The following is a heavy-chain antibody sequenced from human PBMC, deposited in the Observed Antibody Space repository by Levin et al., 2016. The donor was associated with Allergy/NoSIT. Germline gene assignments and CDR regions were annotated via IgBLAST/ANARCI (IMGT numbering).Heavy chain of an antibody. J-gene: IGHJ4*02. Sequence: WIRQPPGKGLVWVSRINSDGSSTSYADSVKGRFTISRDNAKNSLYLQMNSLRAEDTAVYYCASRGSTSCTPHWGQGTLVTVSS. V-gene: IGHV3-74*01. CDR2: INSDGSST. D-gene: IGHD2-2*01. CDR3: ASRGSTSCTPH.